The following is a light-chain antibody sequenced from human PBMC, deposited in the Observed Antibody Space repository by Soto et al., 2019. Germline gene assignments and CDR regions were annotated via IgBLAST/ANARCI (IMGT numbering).Light chain of an antibody. Sequence: QLVLTQSSSASASLGSSVKLTCILSSGHSTYIIAWHQQQPGKAPRFLMTLDRSGSYNRGSGVPDRFSGSSSGADRYLTISNLQFEDEGYDYCETWYSNTHKVFGGGTKVTVL. V-gene: IGLV4-60*02. CDR2: LDRSGSY. CDR3: ETWYSNTHKV. J-gene: IGLJ3*02. CDR1: SGHSTYI.